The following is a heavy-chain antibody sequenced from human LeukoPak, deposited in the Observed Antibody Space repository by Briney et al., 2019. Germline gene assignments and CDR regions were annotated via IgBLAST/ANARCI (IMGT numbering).Heavy chain of an antibody. CDR1: GYTFTGYY. Sequence: ASVKVSCKASGYTFTGYYIHWVRQAPGQGLEWMGWINPNSGGPNYAQKFQGRVAMTRDTSISTAYMEMSRLRSDDTAVYYCARDVSAGGTNWFDPWSQGTLVTVSS. V-gene: IGHV1-2*02. CDR2: INPNSGGP. D-gene: IGHD3-16*01. CDR3: ARDVSAGGTNWFDP. J-gene: IGHJ5*02.